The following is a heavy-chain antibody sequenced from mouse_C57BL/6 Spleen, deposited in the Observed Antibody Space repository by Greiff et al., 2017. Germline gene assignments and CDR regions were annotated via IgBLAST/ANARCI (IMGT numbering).Heavy chain of an antibody. CDR3: TRLPQTDY. CDR1: GYTFTDYE. Sequence: VHLVESGAELVRPGASVTLSCKASGYTFTDYEMHWVKQTPVHGLEWIGALDPETGGTAYNQTFKGKAILTADKSSSTAYMERRSLTSEDSAVYYCTRLPQTDYWGPGTTLTVSS. J-gene: IGHJ2*01. D-gene: IGHD6-1*01. CDR2: LDPETGGT. V-gene: IGHV1-15*01.